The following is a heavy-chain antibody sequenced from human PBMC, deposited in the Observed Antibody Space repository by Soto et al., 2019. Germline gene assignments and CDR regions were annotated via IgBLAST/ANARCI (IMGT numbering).Heavy chain of an antibody. V-gene: IGHV4-59*01. CDR2: IYYSGST. J-gene: IGHJ6*02. CDR1: GGPISSYY. D-gene: IGHD1-20*01. Sequence: PSETLSLTCTVSGGPISSYYWSWIRQPPGKGLEWIGYIYYSGSTNYNPSLKSRVTISVDTSKNQFSLKLSSVTAADTAVYYCARGIRKTYYYGMDVWGQGTTVTVSS. CDR3: ARGIRKTYYYGMDV.